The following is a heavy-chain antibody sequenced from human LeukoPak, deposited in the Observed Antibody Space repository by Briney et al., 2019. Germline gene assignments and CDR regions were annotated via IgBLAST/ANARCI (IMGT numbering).Heavy chain of an antibody. J-gene: IGHJ3*02. CDR1: GGSISSGDYY. Sequence: SETLSLTCTVSGGSISSGDYYWSWIRQPPGKGLEWIGYIYYSGSTYYNPSLKSRVTISVDTSKNQFSLKLSSVTAADTAVYYCARAISLQYCSGGSCPNSDAFDIWGQGTMVTVSS. V-gene: IGHV4-30-4*01. D-gene: IGHD2-15*01. CDR3: ARAISLQYCSGGSCPNSDAFDI. CDR2: IYYSGST.